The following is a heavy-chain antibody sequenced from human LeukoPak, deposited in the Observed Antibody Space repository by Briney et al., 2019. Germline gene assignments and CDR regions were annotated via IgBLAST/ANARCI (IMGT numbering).Heavy chain of an antibody. CDR2: IWYDGSNK. V-gene: IGHV3-33*06. CDR1: GFTFSSYG. CDR3: AKHFGSGDYYNFFDD. D-gene: IGHD3-10*01. J-gene: IGHJ4*02. Sequence: PGRSLRLSCAASGFTFSSYGMHWVRQAPGKGLEWVAVIWYDGSNKYYADSVKGRFTISRDNSKNTLYLQMNSLRAEDTALYYCAKHFGSGDYYNFFDDWGQGTLVSVSS.